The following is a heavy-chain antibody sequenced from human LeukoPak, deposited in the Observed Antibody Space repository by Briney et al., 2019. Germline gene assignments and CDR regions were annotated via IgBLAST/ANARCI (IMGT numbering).Heavy chain of an antibody. CDR2: IYHSGST. Sequence: SETLSLTCAVSGGSIRSGGYSWSWIRQPPGKGLEWIGYIYHSGSTYYNPSLKSRVTISVDRSKNQFSLKLSSVTAADTAMYYCARQTTSSGMDVWGQGTTVTVSS. V-gene: IGHV4-30-2*01. J-gene: IGHJ6*02. D-gene: IGHD4-11*01. CDR1: GGSIRSGGYS. CDR3: ARQTTSSGMDV.